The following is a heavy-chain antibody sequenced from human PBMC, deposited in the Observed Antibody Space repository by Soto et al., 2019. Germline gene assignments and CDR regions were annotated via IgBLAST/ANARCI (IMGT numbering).Heavy chain of an antibody. CDR1: AFSSHHHA. CDR2: IHWNNGAT. J-gene: IGHJ6*02. CDR3: TEDILPGGADV. Sequence: PGGSLRLSCVASAFSSHHHAIHWVRQGPGKGLEWVSGIHWNNGATGYADSVKGRLTIFKDNVKNSVYLQMNSLRTDDTAFYYCTEDILPGGADVWGQGTTVTVS. V-gene: IGHV3-9*02. D-gene: IGHD3-16*01.